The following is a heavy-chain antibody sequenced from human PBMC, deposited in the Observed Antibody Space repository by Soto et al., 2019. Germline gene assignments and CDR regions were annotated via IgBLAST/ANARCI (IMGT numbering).Heavy chain of an antibody. CDR2: IKQDGSEG. CDR1: GFTFNNYW. J-gene: IGHJ4*02. CDR3: ARVLDFYASGSYRY. D-gene: IGHD3-10*01. Sequence: WGSLLVSCASSGFTFNNYWMSWVRQAPGKGLQWVANIKQDGSEGYYVDSVKGRFTISRDNAKKSLYLQMNSLRAEDTALYYCARVLDFYASGSYRYWGQGTMVTVSS. V-gene: IGHV3-7*01.